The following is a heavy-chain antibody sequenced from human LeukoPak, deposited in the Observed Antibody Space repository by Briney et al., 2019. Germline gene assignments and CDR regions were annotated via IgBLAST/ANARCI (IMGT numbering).Heavy chain of an antibody. CDR1: GGTFSSYA. Sequence: GASVKVSCKASGGTFSSYAISCVRQAPGQGLEWMGRIIPILGIANYAQKFQGRVTITADKSTSTAYMELSSLRSEDTAVYYCARARITMVRGDLDYWGQGTLVTVSS. CDR3: ARARITMVRGDLDY. V-gene: IGHV1-69*04. CDR2: IIPILGIA. D-gene: IGHD3-10*01. J-gene: IGHJ4*02.